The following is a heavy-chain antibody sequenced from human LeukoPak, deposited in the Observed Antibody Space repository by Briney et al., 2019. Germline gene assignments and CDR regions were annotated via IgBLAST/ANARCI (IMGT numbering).Heavy chain of an antibody. CDR2: ISSSGSTI. CDR1: GFTFSSYE. J-gene: IGHJ4*02. D-gene: IGHD3-10*01. Sequence: PGGSLGLSCAASGFTFSSYEMNWVRQAPGKGLEWVSYISSSGSTIYYADSVKGRFTISRDNAKNSLYLQMNSLRAEDTAVYYCARLNYGSGSYDYWGQGTLVTVSS. CDR3: ARLNYGSGSYDY. V-gene: IGHV3-48*03.